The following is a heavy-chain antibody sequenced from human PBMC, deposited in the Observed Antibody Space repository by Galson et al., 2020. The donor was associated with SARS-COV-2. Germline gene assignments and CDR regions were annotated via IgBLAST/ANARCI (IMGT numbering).Heavy chain of an antibody. CDR3: ARSPALRTMSLFPYYYDSSGSTFDY. V-gene: IGHV3-23*01. Sequence: GESLKISCAASGFTFSSYAMSWVRQAPGKGLEWVSAISGSGGSTYYADSVKGRFTISRDNSKNTLYLQMNSLRAEDTAVYYCARSPALRTMSLFPYYYDSSGSTFDYWGQGTLVTVSS. J-gene: IGHJ4*02. CDR2: ISGSGGST. CDR1: GFTFSSYA. D-gene: IGHD3-22*01.